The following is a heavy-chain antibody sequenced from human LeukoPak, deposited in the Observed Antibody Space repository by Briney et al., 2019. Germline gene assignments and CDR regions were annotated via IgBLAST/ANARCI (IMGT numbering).Heavy chain of an antibody. CDR2: INQDGREK. D-gene: IGHD2-15*01. CDR3: ARGDKFSGDY. Sequence: GVSLRLSCAASGFTFSSYWMSWVRQAPGKGLEWVANINQDGREKYYVDSVKGRFTISRDNAKNSLYLQMNSLRAEDTAVYFCARGDKFSGDYWGQGTLVTVSS. J-gene: IGHJ4*02. CDR1: GFTFSSYW. V-gene: IGHV3-7*04.